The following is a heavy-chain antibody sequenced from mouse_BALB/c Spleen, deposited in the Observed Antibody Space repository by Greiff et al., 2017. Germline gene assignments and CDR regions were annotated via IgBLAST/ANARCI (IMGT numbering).Heavy chain of an antibody. Sequence: QVQLQQSGPQLVRPGASVKISCKASGYSFTSYWMHWVKQRPGQGLEWIGMIDPSDSETRLNQKFMDKATLTVDKSSSTAYMQLSSPTSEDSAVYYCARGGDYDGFAYWGQGTLVTVSA. V-gene: IGHV1S126*01. CDR3: ARGGDYDGFAY. J-gene: IGHJ3*01. CDR1: GYSFTSYW. CDR2: IDPSDSET. D-gene: IGHD2-4*01.